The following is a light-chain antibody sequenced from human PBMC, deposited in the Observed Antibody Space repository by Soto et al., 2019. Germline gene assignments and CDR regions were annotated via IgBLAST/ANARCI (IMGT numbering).Light chain of an antibody. J-gene: IGKJ1*01. CDR2: GAS. V-gene: IGKV3-20*01. Sequence: EIVLTQSPGTLSLSPGERATLSCRASQSFISSYLAWYQQKPGQAPRLLIYGASSRATGIPDRFTGSGSGTDFTLTISRLEPEDFAVFYCHQYGSSPQTFGQGTKVDIK. CDR1: QSFISSY. CDR3: HQYGSSPQT.